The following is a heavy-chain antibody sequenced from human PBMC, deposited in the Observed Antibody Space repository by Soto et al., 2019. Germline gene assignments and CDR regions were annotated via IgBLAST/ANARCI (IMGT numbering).Heavy chain of an antibody. CDR3: ARSGGSCYAPPCYYYYYYMDV. J-gene: IGHJ6*03. V-gene: IGHV4-59*01. CDR2: IYYSGST. D-gene: IGHD2-15*01. Sequence: PSETLSLTCTVAGGSIVGFCWSWIRQPPGKGLEWIGYIYYSGSTNYNPSLKSRVTISVDTSKNQFSLKLSSVTAADTAVYYCARSGGSCYAPPCYYYYYYMDVWGKGTTVTVSS. CDR1: GGSIVGFC.